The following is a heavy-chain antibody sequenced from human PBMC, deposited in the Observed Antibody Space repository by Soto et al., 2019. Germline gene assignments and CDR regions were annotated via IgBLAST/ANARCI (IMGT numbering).Heavy chain of an antibody. J-gene: IGHJ5*02. V-gene: IGHV4-30-4*08. D-gene: IGHD3-3*01. Sequence: PSETLSLTCTVSGGSISYEYYHWTWIRQSPGKGLEWIGHIYNSGITYYNPSLKSRVVISIDTSRNQFSLRLNSLTAADRAVYFCARGVTVFGLVSRFWFDPWGQGTVVTVSS. CDR1: GGSISYEYYH. CDR3: ARGVTVFGLVSRFWFDP. CDR2: IYNSGIT.